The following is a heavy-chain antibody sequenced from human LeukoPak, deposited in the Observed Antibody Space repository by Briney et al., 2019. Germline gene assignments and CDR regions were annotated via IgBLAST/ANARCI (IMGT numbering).Heavy chain of an antibody. CDR2: IYYSGST. CDR3: ARDNTYYFDY. Sequence: SETLSLTCTVSGDSISPYFWSWIRQPPGKGLEWIGYIYYSGSTNYNPSLKSRVTISVDTSKNQFSLKLSSVTAADTAVYYCARDNTYYFDYWGQGTLVTVSS. V-gene: IGHV4-59*01. CDR1: GDSISPYF. J-gene: IGHJ4*02. D-gene: IGHD2-2*02.